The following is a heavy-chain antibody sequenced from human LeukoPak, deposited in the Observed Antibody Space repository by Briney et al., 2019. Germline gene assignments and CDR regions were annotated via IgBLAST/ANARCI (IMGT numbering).Heavy chain of an antibody. J-gene: IGHJ3*02. V-gene: IGHV4-39*07. D-gene: IGHD1-1*01. CDR1: GGSISSSSYY. CDR2: IYHAGNT. Sequence: TSETLSLTCTVSGGSISSSSYYWGWIRQPPGKGLEWIGEIYHAGNTNYNPSLKSRVTISVDKSKNQFSLKLSSVTAADTAVYYCARKDWNDVRAFDIWGQGTMVTVSS. CDR3: ARKDWNDVRAFDI.